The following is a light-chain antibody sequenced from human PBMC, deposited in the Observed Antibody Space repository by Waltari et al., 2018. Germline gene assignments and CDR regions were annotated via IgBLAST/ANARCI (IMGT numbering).Light chain of an antibody. CDR2: DAS. V-gene: IGKV3-11*01. CDR1: QSSSSY. CDR3: QQSYSSPPFT. Sequence: EIVLTQSPATLSLSPGARATLPCRASQSSSSYLAWYQQKPGQAPRLLIYDASNRANGIPARFSGSGSGTDFTLTISSLHPEDFATYYCQQSYSSPPFTFGPGTKVDIK. J-gene: IGKJ3*01.